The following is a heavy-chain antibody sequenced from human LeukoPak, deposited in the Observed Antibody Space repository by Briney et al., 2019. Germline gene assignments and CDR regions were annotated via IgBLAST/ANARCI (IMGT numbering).Heavy chain of an antibody. CDR2: ISGSGGST. CDR3: AKEGSWCSSTSCYDYYYYYYMDV. Sequence: PGGSLRLSCAASGFTFRTYSMNWVRQAPGKGLEWVSAISGSGGSTYYADSVKGRFTISRDNSKNTLYLQMSSLRAEDTAVYYCAKEGSWCSSTSCYDYYYYYYMDVWGKGTTVTISS. J-gene: IGHJ6*03. D-gene: IGHD2-2*01. CDR1: GFTFRTYS. V-gene: IGHV3-23*01.